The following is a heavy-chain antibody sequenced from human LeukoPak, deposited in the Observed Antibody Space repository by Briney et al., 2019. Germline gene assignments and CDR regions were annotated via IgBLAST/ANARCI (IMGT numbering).Heavy chain of an antibody. D-gene: IGHD1-26*01. Sequence: LGESLKISCKGSGYIFSNYWIAWVRQMPGKGLEWMGIIWPGDSDTRYSPSIQGQVTISADKSTTTAYVQWSSLRASDTAMYYCARLERSTRGFDYWGQGTLVTVSS. V-gene: IGHV5-51*01. CDR2: IWPGDSDT. CDR3: ARLERSTRGFDY. CDR1: GYIFSNYW. J-gene: IGHJ4*02.